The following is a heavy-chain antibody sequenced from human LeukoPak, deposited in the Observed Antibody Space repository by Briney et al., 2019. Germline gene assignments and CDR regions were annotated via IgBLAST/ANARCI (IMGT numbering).Heavy chain of an antibody. D-gene: IGHD3-10*01. CDR1: GFTFSDYY. Sequence: GGSLRLSCAASGFTFSDYYMSWIRQAPGKGLEWVSYISSSGSTIYYADSVKGRFTISRDNAKNSLYLQMNSLRTEDTAVYYCARFGVRFGEVNYTWFDPWGQGTLVTVSS. J-gene: IGHJ5*02. CDR3: ARFGVRFGEVNYTWFDP. CDR2: ISSSGSTI. V-gene: IGHV3-11*04.